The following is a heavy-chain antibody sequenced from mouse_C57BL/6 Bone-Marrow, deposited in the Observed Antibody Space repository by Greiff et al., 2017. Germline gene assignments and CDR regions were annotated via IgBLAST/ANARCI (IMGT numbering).Heavy chain of an antibody. J-gene: IGHJ1*03. CDR2: FYPGSGSI. D-gene: IGHD1-1*01. V-gene: IGHV1-62-2*01. CDR1: GYTFTEYT. Sequence: QVQLKESGAELVKPGASVKLSCKASGYTFTEYTIHWVKQRSGQGLEWIGWFYPGSGSIKYNEKFKDKATLTADKSSSTVYMELSRLTSEDSAVYCCARHEEVITTVGHWYFDVWGTGTTVTVSS. CDR3: ARHEEVITTVGHWYFDV.